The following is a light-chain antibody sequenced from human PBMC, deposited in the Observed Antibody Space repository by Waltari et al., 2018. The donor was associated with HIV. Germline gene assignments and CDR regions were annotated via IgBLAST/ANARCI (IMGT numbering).Light chain of an antibody. J-gene: IGKJ4*01. CDR3: QQYGSSPLT. CDR1: QSVSSSY. V-gene: IGKV3-20*01. CDR2: GAS. Sequence: EIALTQSPGTLSLSSGERATITCRASQSVSSSYLAWYQQKPGQAPRLLIYGASSRATGIPDRFSGSGSGTDFTLTISRLEPEDFAVYYCQQYGSSPLTFGGGTKVEIK.